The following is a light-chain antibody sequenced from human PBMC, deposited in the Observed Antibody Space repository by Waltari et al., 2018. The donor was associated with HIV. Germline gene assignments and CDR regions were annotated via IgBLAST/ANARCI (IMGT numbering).Light chain of an antibody. J-gene: IGKJ1*01. CDR1: HSVFYTPNAKNY. CDR3: QQYYSPPPT. V-gene: IGKV4-1*01. Sequence: DVVMTPSPDALAVSLGERATIHCKATHSVFYTPNAKNYIAWYQQRPGQAPKLLIYWASTREFGVSARFSGSGSGTNFTLTITSLQAEDVAVYYCQQYYSPPPTFGQGTKVEIK. CDR2: WAS.